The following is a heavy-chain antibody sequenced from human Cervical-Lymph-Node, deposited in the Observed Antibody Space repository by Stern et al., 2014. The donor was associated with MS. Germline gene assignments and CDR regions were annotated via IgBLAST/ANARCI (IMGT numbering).Heavy chain of an antibody. CDR1: GFTFSNYG. CDR3: ARGNWNYEGMGD. Sequence: QVQLVESGGGVVQPGRSLRLSCAASGFTFSNYGMHWVRQAPGKGLEWLAVIWYDGNKKYYADSVKGRFTISRDNSKNTLFLQMSSLTAEDTALYYCARGNWNYEGMGDWGQGTLVTVSS. V-gene: IGHV3-33*01. D-gene: IGHD1-7*01. CDR2: IWYDGNKK. J-gene: IGHJ4*02.